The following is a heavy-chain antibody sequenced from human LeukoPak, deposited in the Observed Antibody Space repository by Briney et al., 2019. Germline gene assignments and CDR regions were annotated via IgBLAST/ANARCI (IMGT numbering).Heavy chain of an antibody. CDR3: ARGRINDYGDSNWFYP. CDR2: IYYSGST. Sequence: SETLSLTCTVSGGSISSGGYYWSWIRQHPGKGLEWIGYIYYSGSTYYNPSLKSRVTISVDTSKNQFSLKLSSVTAADTAVYYCARGRINDYGDSNWFYPWGQGTLVTVSS. V-gene: IGHV4-31*03. D-gene: IGHD4-17*01. J-gene: IGHJ5*02. CDR1: GGSISSGGYY.